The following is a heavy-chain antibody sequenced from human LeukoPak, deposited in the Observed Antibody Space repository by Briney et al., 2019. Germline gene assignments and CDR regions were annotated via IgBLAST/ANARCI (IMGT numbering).Heavy chain of an antibody. J-gene: IGHJ3*02. CDR3: ARIQNSYYDILTGYYGQGAFDI. CDR1: GYTLTSYG. Sequence: ASVKVSCKASGYTLTSYGISWVRQAPGHGLEWMGWISAYNGNTNYAQKLQGRVTMTTDTSTSTAYMELRSLRSDDTAVYYCARIQNSYYDILTGYYGQGAFDIWGQGTMVTVSS. D-gene: IGHD3-9*01. CDR2: ISAYNGNT. V-gene: IGHV1-18*01.